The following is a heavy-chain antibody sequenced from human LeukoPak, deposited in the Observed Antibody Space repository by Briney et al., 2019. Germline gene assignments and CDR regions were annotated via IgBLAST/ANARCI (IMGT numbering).Heavy chain of an antibody. J-gene: IGHJ4*02. CDR2: ISGSGGST. CDR1: GFTFSSYA. CDR3: AKDPVSMVRGVLFDY. Sequence: GGSLIRSCAASGFTFSSYAMSWVRQAPGKGLEWVSAISGSGGSTYYADSVKGRFTISRDDSKNTLYLQMNSLRAEDTAVYYCAKDPVSMVRGVLFDYWGQGTLVTVSS. V-gene: IGHV3-23*01. D-gene: IGHD3-10*01.